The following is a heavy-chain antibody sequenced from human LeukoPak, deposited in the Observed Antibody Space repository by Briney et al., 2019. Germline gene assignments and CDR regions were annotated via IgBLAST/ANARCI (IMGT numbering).Heavy chain of an antibody. CDR2: ISSSGSTI. V-gene: IGHV3-48*03. CDR1: GLTFSSYE. Sequence: GGSLRLSCAASGLTFSSYEMNCVRQAPGKGLEWVSYISSSGSTIYYADSVKGRFTISRDNAKNSLYLQMNSLRAEDTAVYYCARGHYAPGDTHYYDSSGYRYWGQGTLVTVSS. J-gene: IGHJ4*02. D-gene: IGHD3-22*01. CDR3: ARGHYAPGDTHYYDSSGYRY.